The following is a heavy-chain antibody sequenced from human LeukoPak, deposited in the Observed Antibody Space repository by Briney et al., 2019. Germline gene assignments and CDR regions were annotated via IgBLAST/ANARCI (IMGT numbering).Heavy chain of an antibody. J-gene: IGHJ6*02. D-gene: IGHD3-3*01. V-gene: IGHV1-46*01. Sequence: ASVKVSCKASGYTFTSYYMHWVRQAPGQGLEWMGIINPSGGSTSYAQKFQGRVTMTRDTSTSTVYMELSSLRSEDTAVYYCARDYRETIFGVVRYYYYGMDVWGQGTTVTVSS. CDR2: INPSGGST. CDR3: ARDYRETIFGVVRYYYYGMDV. CDR1: GYTFTSYY.